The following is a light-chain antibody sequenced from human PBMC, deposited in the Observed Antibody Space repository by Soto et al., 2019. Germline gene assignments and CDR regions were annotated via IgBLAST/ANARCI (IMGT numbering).Light chain of an antibody. CDR3: QQYYTSPRT. Sequence: AIRMTQSPSSLSASTGDRVTITCRASQGISSYLAWYQQKPGKAPKLLIYAASTLQSGVPSRFSGSGSGTDFPLTISCLQSEDFATYYCQQYYTSPRTFGQGTKVEIK. J-gene: IGKJ1*01. V-gene: IGKV1-8*01. CDR1: QGISSY. CDR2: AAS.